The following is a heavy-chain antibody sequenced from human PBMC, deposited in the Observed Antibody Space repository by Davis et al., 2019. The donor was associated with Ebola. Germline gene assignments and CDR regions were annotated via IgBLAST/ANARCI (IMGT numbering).Heavy chain of an antibody. V-gene: IGHV3-30-3*01. D-gene: IGHD3-3*01. CDR3: VRDGVIILTAFYGDVY. Sequence: GGSLRLSCVASGFNFRNYSMHWVRQAPGKGLEWVASISYDGNKEYYADSGRGRFNISRDSSKNTVYLQMDSLRIDDTAVYFCVRDGVIILTAFYGDVYWGQGTPVTVSS. J-gene: IGHJ4*02. CDR1: GFNFRNYS. CDR2: ISYDGNKE.